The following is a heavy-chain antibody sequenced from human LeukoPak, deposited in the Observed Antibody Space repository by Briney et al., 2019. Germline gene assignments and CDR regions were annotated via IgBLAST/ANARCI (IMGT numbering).Heavy chain of an antibody. CDR1: GFTFSSYG. CDR2: ISYDGSNK. Sequence: GGSLRLSCAASGFTFSSYGMHWARQAPGKGLEWVAVISYDGSNKYYADSVKGRFTISRDNSKNTLYLQMNSLRAEDTAVYYCAKDLLSSGLFDYWGQGTLVTVSS. CDR3: AKDLLSSGLFDY. D-gene: IGHD6-19*01. J-gene: IGHJ4*02. V-gene: IGHV3-30*18.